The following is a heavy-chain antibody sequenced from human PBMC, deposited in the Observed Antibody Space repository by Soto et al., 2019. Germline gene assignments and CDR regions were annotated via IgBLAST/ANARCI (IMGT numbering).Heavy chain of an antibody. Sequence: SETLSLTCTVSGGSISSGDYYWSWIRQPPGKGLEWIGYIYYSGSTYYNPSLKSRVTISVDTSKNQFSLKLSSVTAADTAVYYCARDLSGLNWFDPWGQGSLVTVSS. CDR1: GGSISSGDYY. CDR3: ARDLSGLNWFDP. V-gene: IGHV4-30-4*01. CDR2: IYYSGST. D-gene: IGHD3-10*01. J-gene: IGHJ5*02.